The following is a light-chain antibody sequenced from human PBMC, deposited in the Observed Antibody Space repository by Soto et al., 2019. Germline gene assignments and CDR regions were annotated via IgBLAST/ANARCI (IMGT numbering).Light chain of an antibody. CDR3: LQGQHWPPYS. CDR1: QSLVYRDGNTY. CDR2: KVS. Sequence: VVLTQSPLSLPVTLGQPASISCNSSQSLVYRDGNTYLNWFQQRPGQSPRRLIYKVSDRDSGVPDRFSGSGSGTDFPLKISRVEAEDGGGYYCLQGQHWPPYSFGQGNQLEIQ. J-gene: IGKJ2*03. V-gene: IGKV2-30*01.